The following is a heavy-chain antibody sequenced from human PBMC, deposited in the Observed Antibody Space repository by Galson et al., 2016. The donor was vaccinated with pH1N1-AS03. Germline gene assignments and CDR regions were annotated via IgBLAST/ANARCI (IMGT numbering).Heavy chain of an antibody. CDR2: INHDGSGR. J-gene: IGHJ4*02. CDR1: GFTFSRFW. V-gene: IGHV3-7*01. D-gene: IGHD5-12*01. Sequence: SLRLSCAASGFTFSRFWMNWVRQAPGKGLEWVANINHDGSGRYYVDSARGRFTISRDNAKNSVSLQMNSLRAEDMAVYYCARDQDGFDSAIFDSWGQGTLVTVSS. CDR3: ARDQDGFDSAIFDS.